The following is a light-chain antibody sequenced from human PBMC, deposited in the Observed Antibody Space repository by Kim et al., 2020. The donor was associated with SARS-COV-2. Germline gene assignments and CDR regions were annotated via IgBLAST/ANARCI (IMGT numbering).Light chain of an antibody. Sequence: SYELTQPPSVSVSPGQTASITCSGDKLGDKFVSWYQHRPGQSPVLVISQDKKRPSGIPERFSGSNSGNTATLTISGTQATDEADYYCQVWDGSTAVVFGRGTQLTVL. J-gene: IGLJ2*01. CDR3: QVWDGSTAVV. CDR1: KLGDKF. CDR2: QDK. V-gene: IGLV3-1*01.